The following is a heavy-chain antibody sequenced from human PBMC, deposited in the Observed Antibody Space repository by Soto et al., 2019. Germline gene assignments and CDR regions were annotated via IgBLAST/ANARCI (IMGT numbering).Heavy chain of an antibody. D-gene: IGHD6-6*01. J-gene: IGHJ6*02. V-gene: IGHV3-30-3*01. Sequence: GGSLRLSCAASGFTFSSYAMHWVRQAPGKGLEWVAVISYDGSNKYYADSVKGRFTISRDNSKNTLYLQMNSLRAEDTAVYYCARDRQQLVLSYYYYGMDVWGQGTTVTVSS. CDR2: ISYDGSNK. CDR1: GFTFSSYA. CDR3: ARDRQQLVLSYYYYGMDV.